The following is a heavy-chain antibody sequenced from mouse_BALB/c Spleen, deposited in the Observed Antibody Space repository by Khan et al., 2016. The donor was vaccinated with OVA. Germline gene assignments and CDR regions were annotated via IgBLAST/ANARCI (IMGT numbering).Heavy chain of an antibody. V-gene: IGHV5-6*01. CDR1: GFNFSSYG. CDR2: ISRGGGYT. CDR3: TRAYYGNDYYAMDN. D-gene: IGHD2-9*01. Sequence: EVELVESGGDLVKPGGSLKLSCAASGFNFSSYGMSWVRQTPDKRLEWVASISRGGGYTYYADSVKGGFTISRDNAKNTLYLQMSSLKSEDTAMFYCTRAYYGNDYYAMDNWGQGTSVTVSS. J-gene: IGHJ4*01.